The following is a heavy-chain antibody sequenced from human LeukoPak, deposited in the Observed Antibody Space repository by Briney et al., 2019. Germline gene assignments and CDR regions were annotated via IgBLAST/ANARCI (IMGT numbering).Heavy chain of an antibody. CDR3: ARVGGYCSSTSCPPGGY. D-gene: IGHD2-2*01. CDR2: IIPIFGTA. CDR1: GGTFSSYA. J-gene: IGHJ4*02. Sequence: SVKVSCKASGGTFSSYAISWVRQAPGQGLEWMGGIIPIFGTANYAQKFRGRVTITADESTSTAYMELSSLRSEDTAVYYCARVGGYCSSTSCPPGGYWGQGTLVTVSS. V-gene: IGHV1-69*13.